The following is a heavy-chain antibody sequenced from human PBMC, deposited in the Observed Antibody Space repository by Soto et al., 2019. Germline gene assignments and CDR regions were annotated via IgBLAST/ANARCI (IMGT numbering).Heavy chain of an antibody. CDR2: IYYSGST. CDR1: GGSISSSSYY. CDR3: ARHMGHADYFWGSYLLHDAFDI. V-gene: IGHV4-39*01. D-gene: IGHD3-16*02. Sequence: SETLSLTCTVSGGSISSSSYYWGWIRQPPGKGLEWIGSIYYSGSTYYNPSLKSRVTISVDTSKDQFSLKLSSVTAADTAVYYCARHMGHADYFWGSYLLHDAFDIWGQGTMVTVSS. J-gene: IGHJ3*02.